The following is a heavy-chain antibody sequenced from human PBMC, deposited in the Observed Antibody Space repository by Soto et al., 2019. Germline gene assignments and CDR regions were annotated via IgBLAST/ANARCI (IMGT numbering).Heavy chain of an antibody. CDR2: IFSTDEK. V-gene: IGHV2-26*01. J-gene: IGHJ4*02. CDR3: ARMPLWTGSTTMNFDY. CDR1: GFSLSDARMG. Sequence: QVTLKESGPVLVKPTETLTLTCTVSGFSLSDARMGVSWIRQPPGKALEWLAHIFSTDEKSYTTSLKSRLTISEDTSKRQVVLTMTNMDPVDTATYYCARMPLWTGSTTMNFDYWGQGTLVTVSS. D-gene: IGHD1-7*01.